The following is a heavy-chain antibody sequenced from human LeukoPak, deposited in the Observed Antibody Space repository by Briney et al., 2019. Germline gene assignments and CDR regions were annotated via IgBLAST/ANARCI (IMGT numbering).Heavy chain of an antibody. CDR3: AKPGEVATIWGAFDY. Sequence: GGSLRLSCAASGFTFSSYAMSWVRQAPGKGLEWVSAISGSGGSTYYADSVKGRFTISRDNSKNTLYLQMNSLRAEDTAVYYCAKPGEVATIWGAFDYWGQGTLVTVSS. V-gene: IGHV3-23*01. D-gene: IGHD5-12*01. J-gene: IGHJ4*02. CDR1: GFTFSSYA. CDR2: ISGSGGST.